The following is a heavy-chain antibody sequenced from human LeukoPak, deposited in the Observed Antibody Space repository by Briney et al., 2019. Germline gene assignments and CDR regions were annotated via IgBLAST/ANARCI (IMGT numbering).Heavy chain of an antibody. Sequence: SETLSLTCTVSGGSISSYYWNWIRQPPGKGLEWIGYIYSSGTTNYNPSLRSRVSMSVDTSKNQFSLRLSSVTAADTAVYYCARTNSGSYFDAFDIWGQGTMVTVSS. CDR3: ARTNSGSYFDAFDI. V-gene: IGHV4-59*08. CDR1: GGSISSYY. CDR2: IYSSGTT. J-gene: IGHJ3*02. D-gene: IGHD1-26*01.